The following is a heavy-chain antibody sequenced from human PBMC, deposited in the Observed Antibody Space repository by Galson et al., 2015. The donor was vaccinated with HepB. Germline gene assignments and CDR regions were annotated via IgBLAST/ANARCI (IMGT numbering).Heavy chain of an antibody. J-gene: IGHJ4*02. Sequence: SLRLSCAASGFTFSSYAMHWVRQAPGKGLEWVAVISYDGSNKYYADSVKGRFTISRDNSKNTLYLQMNSLRAEDTAVYYCARDRREVVITTMGDYWGQGTLVTVSS. V-gene: IGHV3-30-3*01. CDR2: ISYDGSNK. D-gene: IGHD3-22*01. CDR3: ARDRREVVITTMGDY. CDR1: GFTFSSYA.